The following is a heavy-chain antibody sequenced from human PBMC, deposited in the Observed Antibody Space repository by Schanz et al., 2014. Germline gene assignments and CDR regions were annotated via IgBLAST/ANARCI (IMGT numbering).Heavy chain of an antibody. CDR2: IWYDGSNK. V-gene: IGHV3-33*01. CDR1: GFTFSSYG. D-gene: IGHD3-10*01. CDR3: ARGIITMVRGGDVGAFDI. J-gene: IGHJ3*02. Sequence: QVQLVESGGGVVQPERSLRLSCAASGFTFSSYGMHWVRQAPGKGLEWVAIIWYDGSNKYYADSVQGRFTISRDNSKNALYLQMDSLRAEDTAVYYCARGIITMVRGGDVGAFDIWGQGTMVTVSS.